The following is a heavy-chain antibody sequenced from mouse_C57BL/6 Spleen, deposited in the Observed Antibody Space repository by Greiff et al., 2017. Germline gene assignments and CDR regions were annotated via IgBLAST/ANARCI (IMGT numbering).Heavy chain of an antibody. D-gene: IGHD2-5*01. CDR1: GYTFTDYN. CDR2: INPNNGGT. Sequence: VHVKQSGPELVKPGASVKMSCKASGYTFTDYNMHWVKQSHGKSLEWIGYINPNNGGTSYNQKFKGKATLTVTKSSSTAYMELRSLPSEDSAVYYCARTDSNYDQGFAYWGQGTLVTVSA. CDR3: ARTDSNYDQGFAY. J-gene: IGHJ3*01. V-gene: IGHV1-22*01.